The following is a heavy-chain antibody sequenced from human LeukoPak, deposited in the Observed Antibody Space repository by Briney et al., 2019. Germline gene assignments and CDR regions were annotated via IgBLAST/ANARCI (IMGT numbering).Heavy chain of an antibody. Sequence: SETLSLTCTVSGGSISSSSYYWGWIRQPPGKGLEWIGSIYYSGSTYYNPSLKSRVTISVDTSKNQFSLKLSSVTAADTAIYYCARQDYSNYVGPFDYWGQGALVTVSS. CDR1: GGSISSSSYY. V-gene: IGHV4-39*07. CDR3: ARQDYSNYVGPFDY. D-gene: IGHD4-11*01. CDR2: IYYSGST. J-gene: IGHJ4*02.